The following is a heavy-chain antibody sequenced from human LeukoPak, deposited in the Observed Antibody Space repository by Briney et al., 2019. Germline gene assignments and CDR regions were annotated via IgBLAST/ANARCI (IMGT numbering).Heavy chain of an antibody. V-gene: IGHV4-59*01. CDR3: ARDRYYYDSSGYSLFDY. J-gene: IGHJ4*02. Sequence: SETLSLTCTVSGGSISSYYWSWIRQPPGKGLEWVGYIYYSGSTNYNPSLKSRVTISVDTSKNQFSLKLSSMTAADTAVYYCARDRYYYDSSGYSLFDYWGQGTLVTVSS. CDR1: GGSISSYY. CDR2: IYYSGST. D-gene: IGHD3-22*01.